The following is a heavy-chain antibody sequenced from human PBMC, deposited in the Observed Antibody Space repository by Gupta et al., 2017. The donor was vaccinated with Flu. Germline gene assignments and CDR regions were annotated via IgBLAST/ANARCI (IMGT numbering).Heavy chain of an antibody. CDR3: AMDIGRFYIDY. CDR1: RSYL. CDR2: IKQDASEK. D-gene: IGHD1-1*01. J-gene: IGHJ4*02. Sequence: RSYLMNVVRQAPGKGLEWVANIKQDASEKYDGNSVNGRFSISRDNAKNSHYLQMNNLRAEDTAVYYCAMDIGRFYIDYWGQGTLVTVSS. V-gene: IGHV3-7*04.